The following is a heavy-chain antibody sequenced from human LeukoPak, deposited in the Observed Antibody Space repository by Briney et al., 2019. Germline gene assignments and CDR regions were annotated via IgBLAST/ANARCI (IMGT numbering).Heavy chain of an antibody. J-gene: IGHJ4*02. D-gene: IGHD6-13*01. CDR1: GDSISSGDYY. CDR3: ARVREATIAPFFDY. V-gene: IGHV4-31*03. Sequence: SETLSLTCTVSGDSISSGDYYWTWIRQHPGMGLEWIGCIYYSGSTYYNLSLKSRVIISADTSKNHFSLKLSSVTAADTAVYYCARVREATIAPFFDYWGQGILVTVSS. CDR2: IYYSGST.